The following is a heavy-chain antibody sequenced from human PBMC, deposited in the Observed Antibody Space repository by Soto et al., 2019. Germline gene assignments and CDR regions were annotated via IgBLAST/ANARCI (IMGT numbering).Heavy chain of an antibody. J-gene: IGHJ4*02. CDR1: GGTFSSYA. CDR3: ARGRRYDSSNLYY. CDR2: IIPIFGTA. Sequence: SVKVSCKASGGTFSSYAISWVRQAPGQGLEWMGGIIPIFGTANYAQKFQGRVTMTRNTSISTAYMELSSLRSEDTAVYYCARGRRYDSSNLYYWGQGTQVTVSS. V-gene: IGHV1-69*05. D-gene: IGHD3-22*01.